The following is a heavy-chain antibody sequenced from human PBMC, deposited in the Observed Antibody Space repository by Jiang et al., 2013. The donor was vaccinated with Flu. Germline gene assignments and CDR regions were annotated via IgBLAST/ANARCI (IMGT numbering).Heavy chain of an antibody. V-gene: IGHV1-46*01. CDR3: ARGEGSGAFDI. CDR2: INPSGGST. J-gene: IGHJ3*02. Sequence: EWMGIINPSGGSTSYAQKFQGRVTMTRDTSTSTVYMELSSLRSEDTAVYYCARGEGSGAFDIWGQGTMVTVSS. D-gene: IGHD3-10*01.